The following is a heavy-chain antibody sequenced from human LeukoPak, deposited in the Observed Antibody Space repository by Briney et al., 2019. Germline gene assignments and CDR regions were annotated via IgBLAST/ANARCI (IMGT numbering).Heavy chain of an antibody. CDR1: GYTFIDYY. D-gene: IGHD3-16*01. Sequence: ATVKVSCKTSGYTFIDYYVHWIRQATGQGLEWMGRINPSTGGTDFAQKLQGKVSMTRDTSISTAYMELSRLGSDDTAVYYCATLGEDKTDTPFDYWGQGTLVTVSS. CDR2: INPSTGGT. V-gene: IGHV1-2*06. CDR3: ATLGEDKTDTPFDY. J-gene: IGHJ4*02.